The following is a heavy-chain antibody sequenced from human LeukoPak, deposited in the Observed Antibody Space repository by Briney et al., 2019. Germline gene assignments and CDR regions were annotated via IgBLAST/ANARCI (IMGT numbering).Heavy chain of an antibody. CDR3: ARWASGVVVPAAIEDDAFDI. J-gene: IGHJ3*02. CDR1: GGSISSGGYY. V-gene: IGHV4-30-2*01. D-gene: IGHD2-2*02. Sequence: PSETLSLTCTVSGGSISSGGYYWSWIRQPPGKGLEWIGYIYHSGSTYYNPSLKSRVTISLDRSKNQFSLKLSSVTAADTAVYYWARWASGVVVPAAIEDDAFDIWGQGTMVTVSS. CDR2: IYHSGST.